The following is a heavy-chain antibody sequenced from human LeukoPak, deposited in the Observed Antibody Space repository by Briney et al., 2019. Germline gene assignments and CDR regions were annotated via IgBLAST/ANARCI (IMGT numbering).Heavy chain of an antibody. Sequence: PGGSLRLSCAASGFTFSNYAMNWVRQVPAKGLEWVSGISGTDGTQYDEASVRGRFTVSSDNSKNTLYLQMRSLRAEDTAIYYCAKDRGFTLRDGGMFGSWGQGTLVTVSS. J-gene: IGHJ4*02. CDR1: GFTFSNYA. V-gene: IGHV3-23*01. D-gene: IGHD5-24*01. CDR2: ISGTDGTQ. CDR3: AKDRGFTLRDGGMFGS.